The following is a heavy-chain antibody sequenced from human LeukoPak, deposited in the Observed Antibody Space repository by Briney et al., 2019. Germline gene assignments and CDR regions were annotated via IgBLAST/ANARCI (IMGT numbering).Heavy chain of an antibody. CDR1: GGSISDYY. D-gene: IGHD5-18*01. Sequence: SETLSLTCTVPGGSISDYYWSWIRQPTGKGLEWIGYIYYSGSTNYNPSVKSRVTISVDTSKNQFSLKLSSVTAADTAVYYCARDRHTAIVGFDPWGQGTLVTVSS. J-gene: IGHJ5*02. V-gene: IGHV4-59*01. CDR2: IYYSGST. CDR3: ARDRHTAIVGFDP.